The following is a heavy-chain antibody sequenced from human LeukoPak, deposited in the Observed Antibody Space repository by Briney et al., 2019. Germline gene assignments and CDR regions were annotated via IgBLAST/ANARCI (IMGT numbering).Heavy chain of an antibody. CDR1: GFTFSSYA. CDR2: ISGSGDST. Sequence: GGSLRLSCAASGFTFSSYAMSWVRQAPRKGLEWVSAISGSGDSTLDADSVKGRFTISRDNSKNTLYLQMNSLRAEDTAVYYCARGDYDFWSGNYYYYYGMDVWGQGTTVTVSS. J-gene: IGHJ6*02. CDR3: ARGDYDFWSGNYYYYYGMDV. D-gene: IGHD3-3*01. V-gene: IGHV3-23*01.